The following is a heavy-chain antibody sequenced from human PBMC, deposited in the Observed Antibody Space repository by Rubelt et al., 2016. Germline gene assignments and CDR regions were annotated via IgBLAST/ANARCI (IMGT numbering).Heavy chain of an antibody. V-gene: IGHV3-66*01. CDR2: IYSGGRT. J-gene: IGHJ4*02. CDR1: GFTVSSNY. Sequence: EVQLVESGGGLVQPGGSLRLSCAASGFTVSSNYMSWVRQAPGKGLEWASVIYSGGRTYYADSVKGGFTSSRDNAKNTLYLQMSSLRAEDTAVYYCARNWGFDYWGQGTLVTVSS. D-gene: IGHD7-27*01. CDR3: ARNWGFDY.